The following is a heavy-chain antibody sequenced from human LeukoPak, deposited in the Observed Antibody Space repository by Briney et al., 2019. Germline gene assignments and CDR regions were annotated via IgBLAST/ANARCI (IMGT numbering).Heavy chain of an antibody. D-gene: IGHD3-10*01. V-gene: IGHV4-34*01. CDR1: GGSFSGYY. CDR2: IYHSGST. J-gene: IGHJ6*03. CDR3: ARERETMVRGVIIFYMDV. Sequence: PSETLSLTCAVYGGSFSGYYWSWIRQPPGKWLEWIGEIYHSGSTNYNPSLKSRVTISVDKSKNQFSLKLSSVTAADTAVYYCARERETMVRGVIIFYMDVWGKGTTVTVSS.